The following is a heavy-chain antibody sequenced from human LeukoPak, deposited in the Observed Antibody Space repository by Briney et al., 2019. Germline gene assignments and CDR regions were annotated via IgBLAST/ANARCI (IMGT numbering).Heavy chain of an antibody. CDR2: IRSKANSYAT. Sequence: GGSLTLSCAASGFTFSGSAMHWVRQASGEGLEWVGRIRSKANSYATAYAASVKGRFTISRDDSKNMAYLQMNSLKTEDTAVYYCTRQIDWFEYYYYYGMDVWGQGTTVTVSS. D-gene: IGHD3-9*01. CDR1: GFTFSGSA. V-gene: IGHV3-73*01. CDR3: TRQIDWFEYYYYYGMDV. J-gene: IGHJ6*02.